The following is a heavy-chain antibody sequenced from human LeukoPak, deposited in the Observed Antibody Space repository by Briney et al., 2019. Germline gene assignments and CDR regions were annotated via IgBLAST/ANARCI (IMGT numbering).Heavy chain of an antibody. V-gene: IGHV3-21*01. D-gene: IGHD3-22*01. J-gene: IGHJ4*02. CDR2: ISSSGSYI. CDR1: GFTFSSYS. Sequence: GGSLRLSCAASGFTFSSYSMNWVRQAPGKGLEWVSFISSSGSYIYYADSVKGRFTISRDNVKNSLYLQMNSLRAEDTAVYYCARGSGYYYEDYWGQGTLVTVSS. CDR3: ARGSGYYYEDY.